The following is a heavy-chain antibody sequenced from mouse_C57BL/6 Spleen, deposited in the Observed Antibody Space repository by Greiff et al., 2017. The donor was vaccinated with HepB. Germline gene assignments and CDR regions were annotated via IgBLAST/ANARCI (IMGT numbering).Heavy chain of an antibody. CDR2: ISNGGGST. CDR3: ARQGEYYGNPYAMDY. Sequence: EVHLVESGGGLVQPGGSLKLSCAASGFTFSDYYMYWVRQTPEKRLEWVAYISNGGGSTYYPDTVKGRFTISRDNAKNTLYLQMSRLKSEDTAMYYCARQGEYYGNPYAMDYWGQGTSVTVSS. J-gene: IGHJ4*01. D-gene: IGHD2-1*01. V-gene: IGHV5-12*01. CDR1: GFTFSDYY.